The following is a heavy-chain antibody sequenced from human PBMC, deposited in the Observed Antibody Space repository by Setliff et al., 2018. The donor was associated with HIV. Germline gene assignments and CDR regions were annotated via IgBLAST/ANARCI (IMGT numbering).Heavy chain of an antibody. Sequence: SETLSLTCTVSGGSISSSSYYWGWIRQPPGKGLEWIGSIYYSGSTYYNPSLKSRVTISVDTSKNQFSPKLSSVTAADTAIYYCARHRQISDWFDPWGQGILVTVSS. CDR1: GGSISSSSYY. J-gene: IGHJ5*02. D-gene: IGHD3-10*01. V-gene: IGHV4-39*01. CDR3: ARHRQISDWFDP. CDR2: IYYSGST.